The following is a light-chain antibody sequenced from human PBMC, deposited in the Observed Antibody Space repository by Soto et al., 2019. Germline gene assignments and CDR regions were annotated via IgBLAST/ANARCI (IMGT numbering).Light chain of an antibody. J-gene: IGKJ4*01. CDR2: DAS. V-gene: IGKV3-11*01. Sequence: DIVLTQSPATLSLSPGERATLFCRASQSVSSYLAWYQQRPGQAPRLLIYDASNRATGIPARFSGSGSGTDFTLTISSLEPEDFAVYYCQQRSNWLTFGGGTKVDIK. CDR3: QQRSNWLT. CDR1: QSVSSY.